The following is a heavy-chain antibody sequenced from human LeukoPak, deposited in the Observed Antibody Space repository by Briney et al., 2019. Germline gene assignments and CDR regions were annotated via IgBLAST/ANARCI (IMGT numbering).Heavy chain of an antibody. CDR3: AKDGGYSYGPDLFDY. Sequence: GGSLRLSCAASGFTFSSYAMSWVRQAPGKGLEWVSAISGSGGSTYYADSVKGRFTISRDNSMNTLYLQMNSLRAEDTAVYYCAKDGGYSYGPDLFDYWGQGTLVTVSS. CDR1: GFTFSSYA. J-gene: IGHJ4*02. D-gene: IGHD5-18*01. V-gene: IGHV3-23*01. CDR2: ISGSGGST.